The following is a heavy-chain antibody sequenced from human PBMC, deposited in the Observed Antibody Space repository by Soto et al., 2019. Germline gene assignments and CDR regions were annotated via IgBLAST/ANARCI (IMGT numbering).Heavy chain of an antibody. CDR2: ISGSGGST. V-gene: IGHV3-23*01. CDR3: AKDRVTVVGYDAFDI. J-gene: IGHJ3*02. D-gene: IGHD6-19*01. CDR1: GFTLSSYA. Sequence: PEGSLRLSCAASGFTLSSYAMSWVRQAPGKGLEWVSGISGSGGSTYYADSVKGRFTISRDNSKNTLYLQMNSLRAEDTAVYYCAKDRVTVVGYDAFDIWGQGTMVTVSS.